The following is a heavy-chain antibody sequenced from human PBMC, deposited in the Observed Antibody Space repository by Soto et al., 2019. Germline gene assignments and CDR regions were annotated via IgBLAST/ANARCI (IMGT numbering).Heavy chain of an antibody. D-gene: IGHD6-13*01. J-gene: IGHJ4*02. CDR2: INPSGGST. V-gene: IGHV1-46*01. CDR3: AXXXXXLVERRSFDY. CDR1: GYTFTSYY. Sequence: QVQLVQSGAEVKKPGASVKVSCKASGYTFTSYYMHWVRQAPGQGLEWMGIINPSGGSTSYAQKFQGRVTMTRXTSTSTVYMXLSSLRSEDTAVYYCAXXXXXLVERRSFDYWGQGTLVTVSS.